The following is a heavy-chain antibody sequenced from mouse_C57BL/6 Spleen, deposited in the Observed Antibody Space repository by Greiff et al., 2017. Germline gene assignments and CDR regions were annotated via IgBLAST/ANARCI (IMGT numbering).Heavy chain of an antibody. V-gene: IGHV1-69*01. CDR1: GYTFTSYW. CDR3: ARWSSSGYAMDY. CDR2: IDPSDSYT. Sequence: QVQLQQPGAELVMPGASVKLSCKASGYTFTSYWMHWVKQRPGQGLAWIGEIDPSDSYTNYNQKFKGKSTLTVDKSSSTAYMQLSSLTSEDSAVYYCARWSSSGYAMDYWGQGTSVTVSS. J-gene: IGHJ4*01. D-gene: IGHD1-3*01.